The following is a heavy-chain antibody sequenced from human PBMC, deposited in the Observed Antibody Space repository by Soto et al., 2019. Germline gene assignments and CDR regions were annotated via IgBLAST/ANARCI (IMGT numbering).Heavy chain of an antibody. V-gene: IGHV1-3*01. CDR3: ATPYYYDGAGVDAFDL. J-gene: IGHJ3*01. D-gene: IGHD3-22*01. Sequence: QVQLVQSGAEVKKPGASVKVSCKASGYSFINYPMQWVRQAPGQSLEWMGWINAGNSNTKYSQNFQGRVTITRDTSASTAYMELGSLRSEDTAVYYCATPYYYDGAGVDAFDLWGQGTMVIVSP. CDR1: GYSFINYP. CDR2: INAGNSNT.